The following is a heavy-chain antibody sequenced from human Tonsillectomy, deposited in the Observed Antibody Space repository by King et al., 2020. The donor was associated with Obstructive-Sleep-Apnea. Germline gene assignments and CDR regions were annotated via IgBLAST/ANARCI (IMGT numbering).Heavy chain of an antibody. V-gene: IGHV3-7*03. J-gene: IGHJ4*02. CDR3: ARELARYFDPPFDS. Sequence: VQLVESGGGLVQPGGSLRLSCAASGFTFSSYWISWVRQAPGKGLEWVASINQDGSEKFHVASVKGRFTISRDNAKNSVFLQLNSLRSDDTAVYYCARELARYFDPPFDSWGQGTLVTVSS. CDR2: INQDGSEK. D-gene: IGHD3-9*01. CDR1: GFTFSSYW.